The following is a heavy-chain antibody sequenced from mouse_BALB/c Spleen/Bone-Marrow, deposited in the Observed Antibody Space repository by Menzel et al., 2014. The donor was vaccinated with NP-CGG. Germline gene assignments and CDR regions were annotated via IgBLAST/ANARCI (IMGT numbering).Heavy chain of an antibody. Sequence: DVKLQESGPELVKPGASVKISCKASGYSFTGYFMNWVMQSHGKSLEWIGRINPYNGDTFYNQKFKGKATLTVDKSSSTAHMELRSLASDDSAVYYCARSGYYGSSYFDYWGQSTTLTVSS. CDR2: INPYNGDT. CDR3: ARSGYYGSSYFDY. J-gene: IGHJ2*01. CDR1: GYSFTGYF. V-gene: IGHV1-20*02. D-gene: IGHD1-1*01.